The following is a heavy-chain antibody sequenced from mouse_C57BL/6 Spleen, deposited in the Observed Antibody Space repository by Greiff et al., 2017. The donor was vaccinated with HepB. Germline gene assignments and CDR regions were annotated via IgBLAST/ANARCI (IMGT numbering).Heavy chain of an antibody. D-gene: IGHD2-4*01. CDR3: ARHDDYFAY. V-gene: IGHV5-6*01. CDR2: ISSGGSYT. Sequence: DVQLQESGGDLVKPGGSLKLSCAASGFTFSSYGMSWVRQTPDKRLEWVATISSGGSYTYYPDSVKGRFTISRDNAKNTLYLQMSSLKSEDTAMYYCARHDDYFAYWGQGTLVTVSA. CDR1: GFTFSSYG. J-gene: IGHJ3*01.